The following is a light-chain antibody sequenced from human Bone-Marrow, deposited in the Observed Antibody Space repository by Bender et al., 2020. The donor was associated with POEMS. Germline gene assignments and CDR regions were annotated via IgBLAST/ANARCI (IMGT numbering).Light chain of an antibody. J-gene: IGLJ1*01. V-gene: IGLV2-14*01. CDR1: SSDVGGYNY. Sequence: QSALTQPASVSGSPGQAITISCTGTSSDVGGYNYVSWYQQHPGKAPKLVIYDVSNRPSGVSNRFSGSKSGNTASLTISGLQAEDEADYYCSSYADTTTLVFGTGTKLTVL. CDR3: SSYADTTTLV. CDR2: DVS.